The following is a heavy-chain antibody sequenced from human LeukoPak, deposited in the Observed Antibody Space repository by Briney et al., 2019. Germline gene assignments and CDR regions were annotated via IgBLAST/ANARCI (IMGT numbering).Heavy chain of an antibody. CDR1: GFTFSSYS. D-gene: IGHD3-16*02. V-gene: IGHV3-21*01. Sequence: GGSPRLSCAASGFTFSSYSMNWVRQAPGKGLEWVSSISSSSSYIYYAGSVKGRFTISRDNAKNSLYLQMNSLRAEDTAVYYCAREDVIGGFDYWGQGTLVTVFS. J-gene: IGHJ4*02. CDR3: AREDVIGGFDY. CDR2: ISSSSSYI.